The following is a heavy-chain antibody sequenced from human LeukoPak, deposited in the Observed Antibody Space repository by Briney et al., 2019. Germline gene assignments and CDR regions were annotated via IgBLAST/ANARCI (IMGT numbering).Heavy chain of an antibody. Sequence: GGSLRLSCAASGFTFSDYYMGWVRQAPGKGLEWVGRIKSKTNGGTTDYAAPVKGRFTISRDDSKNTLYLQMNSLKTEDTAVYYCTTRSFVVVVAAAFDFWGQGTLVTVSS. CDR2: IKSKTNGGTT. J-gene: IGHJ4*02. CDR3: TTRSFVVVVAAAFDF. V-gene: IGHV3-15*01. D-gene: IGHD2-15*01. CDR1: GFTFSDYY.